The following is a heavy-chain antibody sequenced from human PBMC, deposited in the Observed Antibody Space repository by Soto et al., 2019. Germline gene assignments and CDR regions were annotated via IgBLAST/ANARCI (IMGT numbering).Heavy chain of an antibody. D-gene: IGHD3-10*01. CDR3: TRRRFGVRGVTTMDV. CDR1: GDSVTNYF. V-gene: IGHV4-59*08. Sequence: SETLSLTCTVSGDSVTNYFRSWMRQPPGKGLEWIGHMYHGGRTNYSPSLKSRVTMSLDSSKNQFSLNLSSVTAADTAVYYCTRRRFGVRGVTTMDVWGPGTTVTVSS. J-gene: IGHJ6*02. CDR2: MYHGGRT.